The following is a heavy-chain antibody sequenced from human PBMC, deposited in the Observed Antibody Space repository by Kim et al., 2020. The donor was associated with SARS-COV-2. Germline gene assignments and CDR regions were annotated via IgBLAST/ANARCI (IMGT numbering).Heavy chain of an antibody. CDR2: IYHSGST. D-gene: IGHD3-3*01. Sequence: SETLSLTCAVSGGSISSSNWWSWVRQPPGKGLEWIGEIYHSGSTNYNPSLKSRVTISVDKSKNQFSLKLSSVTAADTAVYYCARKSFGTSYDFWSGYFDSPDGDYYYGMDDWGQGTTVTVSS. J-gene: IGHJ6*02. CDR1: GGSISSSNW. CDR3: ARKSFGTSYDFWSGYFDSPDGDYYYGMDD. V-gene: IGHV4-4*02.